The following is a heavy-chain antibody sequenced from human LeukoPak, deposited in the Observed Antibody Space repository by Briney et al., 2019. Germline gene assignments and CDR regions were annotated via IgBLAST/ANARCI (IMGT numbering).Heavy chain of an antibody. Sequence: PGGSLRLSCAASGFTFSSYWMHWVRQAPGKGLVWVSRINSDGSSTSYADSVKGRFTISRDNAKNSLYLQMNSLRAEDTAVYYCARELSGGGDFDIWGQGTMVTVSS. CDR3: ARELSGGGDFDI. CDR1: GFTFSSYW. V-gene: IGHV3-74*01. D-gene: IGHD3-10*01. CDR2: INSDGSST. J-gene: IGHJ3*02.